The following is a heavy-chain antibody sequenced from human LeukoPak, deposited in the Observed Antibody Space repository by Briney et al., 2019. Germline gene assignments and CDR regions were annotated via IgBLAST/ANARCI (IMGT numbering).Heavy chain of an antibody. CDR2: INHSGGT. CDR1: GGSFSGYY. D-gene: IGHD3-9*01. V-gene: IGHV4-34*01. Sequence: SETLSLTCAVYGGSFSGYYWSWIRQPPGKGLEWIGEINHSGGTNYNSSLKSRVTISVDTSKNQFSLKLSSVTAADTAVYYCARHGPFGYYDILTGYYFPGYYYGMDVWGQGTTVTVSS. CDR3: ARHGPFGYYDILTGYYFPGYYYGMDV. J-gene: IGHJ6*02.